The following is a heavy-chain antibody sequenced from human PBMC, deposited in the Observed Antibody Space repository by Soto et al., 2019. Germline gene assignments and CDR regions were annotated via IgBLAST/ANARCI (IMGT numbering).Heavy chain of an antibody. Sequence: VQLVASGGGLVQPGGSLRLSCTASGFTFSDSWMTWVRQAPGKGLEWVARIKPDESEKKYADSVKGRFSISRDNAKNSMYLQMDSLRGEDTAVYYCVRGGSNYASWGQGTLVTVSS. CDR3: VRGGSNYAS. CDR2: IKPDESEK. V-gene: IGHV3-7*01. D-gene: IGHD4-4*01. J-gene: IGHJ5*02. CDR1: GFTFSDSW.